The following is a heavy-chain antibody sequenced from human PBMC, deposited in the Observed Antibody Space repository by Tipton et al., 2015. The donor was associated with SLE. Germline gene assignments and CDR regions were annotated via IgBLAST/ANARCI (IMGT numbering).Heavy chain of an antibody. J-gene: IGHJ5*02. CDR3: AREVKSGRYDWFDP. CDR2: INYSGST. V-gene: IGHV4-34*01. Sequence: TLSLTCAVYGGPFTGNYWNWIRQPPGKGLEWIGEINYSGSTNYNPSLKSRVTISVDTSKSQFSLKLNSVTAADTAVYYCAREVKSGRYDWFDPWGQGTLVTVSS. CDR1: GGPFTGNY. D-gene: IGHD1-26*01.